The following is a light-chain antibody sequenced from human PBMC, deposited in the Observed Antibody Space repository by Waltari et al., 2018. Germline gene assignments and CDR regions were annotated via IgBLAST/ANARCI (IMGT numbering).Light chain of an antibody. Sequence: QSVLTQPPSASGTPGQRVIISCSGSSSIIGSDNVNRYQQLPGTAPRLLIYSTNPRPSGVPDRFSGSKSGTSAFLAISGLQSEDESDYYCAAWDGSQFARVFGGGTKLSVL. J-gene: IGLJ3*02. V-gene: IGLV1-44*01. CDR2: STN. CDR3: AAWDGSQFARV. CDR1: SSIIGSDN.